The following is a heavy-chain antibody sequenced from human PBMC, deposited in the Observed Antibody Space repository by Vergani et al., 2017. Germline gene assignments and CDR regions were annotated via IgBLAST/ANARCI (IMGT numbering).Heavy chain of an antibody. V-gene: IGHV4-59*01. Sequence: VQLVESGGGLVQPGRSLRLSCAASGFTFDDYAMHWVRQAPGKGLEWIGYIYYSGSTNYNPSLKSRVTISVDTSKNQFSLKLSSVTAADTAVYYCARGPARWSPFDYWGQGTLVTVSS. J-gene: IGHJ4*02. CDR1: GFTFDDYA. CDR2: IYYSGST. CDR3: ARGPARWSPFDY. D-gene: IGHD2-15*01.